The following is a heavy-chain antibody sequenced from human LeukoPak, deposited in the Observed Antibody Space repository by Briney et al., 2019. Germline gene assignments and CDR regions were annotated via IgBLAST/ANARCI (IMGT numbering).Heavy chain of an antibody. CDR3: AKRIAVAGTILNS. J-gene: IGHJ4*02. Sequence: GGSLRLSCAGSGFTFDSYAMSWVRQAPGQGPKWVSSISSSGDHTYYADSVKGRFTISRDNSKNTLYLQMNSLRAEDTAVYYCAKRIAVAGTILNSWGQGTLVTVSS. CDR2: ISSSGDHT. CDR1: GFTFDSYA. D-gene: IGHD6-19*01. V-gene: IGHV3-23*01.